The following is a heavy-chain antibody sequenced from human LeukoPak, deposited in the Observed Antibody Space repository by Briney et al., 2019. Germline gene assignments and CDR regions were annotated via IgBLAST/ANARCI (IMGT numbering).Heavy chain of an antibody. V-gene: IGHV3-9*01. Sequence: GGSLRLSCAASGFTFDDYAMHWVRQAPGKGLEWVSCISWHSENIGYADSVKGRFAISRDNAKNSLYLQMNSLRAEDTALYYCVKDVCSSIDECNSVARTFEYYFDYWGQGALVTVSS. CDR1: GFTFDDYA. CDR3: VKDVCSSIDECNSVARTFEYYFDY. D-gene: IGHD6-19*01. CDR2: ISWHSENI. J-gene: IGHJ4*02.